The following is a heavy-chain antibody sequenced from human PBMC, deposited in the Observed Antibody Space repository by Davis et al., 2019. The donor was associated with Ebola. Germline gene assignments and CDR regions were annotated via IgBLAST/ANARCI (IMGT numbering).Heavy chain of an antibody. CDR1: GFTGSNAR. V-gene: IGHV3-48*02. J-gene: IGHJ4*02. Sequence: PGGSLRLSCAASGFTGSNARMNWFRQAPGKGLEWVSYIGGDSTPTYYTDSVKGRFTVSRHDAKNSVSLQMDSLRDEDTAVYYCARVNQYDVPSVYWGQGTLVTVSS. CDR2: IGGDSTPT. D-gene: IGHD1-1*01. CDR3: ARVNQYDVPSVY.